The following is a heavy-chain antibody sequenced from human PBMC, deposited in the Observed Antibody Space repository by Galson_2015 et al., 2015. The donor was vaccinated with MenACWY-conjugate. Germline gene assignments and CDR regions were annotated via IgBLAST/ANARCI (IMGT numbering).Heavy chain of an antibody. CDR1: GFSFGDYT. V-gene: IGHV3-49*04. D-gene: IGHD3-22*01. CDR2: IRSKGFGETT. J-gene: IGHJ4*02. CDR3: TSRLIGVIASFDY. Sequence: SLRLSCAASGFSFGDYTLSWVRQAPGRGVEWVGFIRSKGFGETTDYGAPVKDRFTISRDDSTRIAYLQMNSLKTDDTAVYYCTSRLIGVIASFDYWGQGTLVTVSS.